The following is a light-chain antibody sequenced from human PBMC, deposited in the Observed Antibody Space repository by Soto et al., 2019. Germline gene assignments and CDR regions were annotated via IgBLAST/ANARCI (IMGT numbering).Light chain of an antibody. Sequence: DIQMTQSPSSLSASVGDRVTITCRASQTITSYLNWYQQKPGKAPQVLIYGASSLQSGVPTRFSVIRSGTDFTLTIISLQPEDVATYYCQQTYSIPLTFGGGTKVE. V-gene: IGKV1-39*01. CDR2: GAS. CDR1: QTITSY. J-gene: IGKJ4*01. CDR3: QQTYSIPLT.